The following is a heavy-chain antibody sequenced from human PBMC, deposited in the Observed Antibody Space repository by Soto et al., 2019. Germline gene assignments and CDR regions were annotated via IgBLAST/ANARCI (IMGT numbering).Heavy chain of an antibody. D-gene: IGHD4-4*01. CDR3: ARDNDRLQLGGNYYYITDV. CDR2: IIPLFRTP. V-gene: IGHV1-69*12. Sequence: QDQLVQSGAEVKEPGSSVKVSCKASGGTFSSYAISWVRQAPGQGLEWMGGIIPLFRTPDYAQKFQGRVTITAHEPTSTAYMELSSLRFDDTAVYYCARDNDRLQLGGNYYYITDVWGQGTTITVSS. J-gene: IGHJ6*02. CDR1: GGTFSSYA.